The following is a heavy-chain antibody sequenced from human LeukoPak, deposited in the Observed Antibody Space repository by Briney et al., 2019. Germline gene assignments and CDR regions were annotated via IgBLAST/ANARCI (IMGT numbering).Heavy chain of an antibody. CDR1: GGSISSYY. V-gene: IGHV4-59*01. CDR2: ISYSGST. Sequence: KPSETLSLTCSVSGGSISSYYWNWIRQPPGKGLEWIGSISYSGSTNYNPSLESRVTISVDTSKNQISLKLSSVTAADTAIYYCARAPERWYSYGSYTYHYMDVWGRGTTVTVSS. D-gene: IGHD3-10*01. J-gene: IGHJ6*03. CDR3: ARAPERWYSYGSYTYHYMDV.